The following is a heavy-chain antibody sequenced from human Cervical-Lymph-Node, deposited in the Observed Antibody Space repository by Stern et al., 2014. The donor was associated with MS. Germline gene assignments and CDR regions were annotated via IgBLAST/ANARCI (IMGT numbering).Heavy chain of an antibody. Sequence: QMQLVQSGPGLEKPSETLSLTCTVSGGSIDSGGDYWTWIRQHPGKGLEWIGCVYYSGITYYNPSLKSRVTMSVDTFKNQFSLKLSSATAADTAVYYCARDLRPSGKYYIDSWGQGTVVTVSS. CDR1: GGSIDSGGDY. J-gene: IGHJ4*02. CDR2: VYYSGIT. D-gene: IGHD1-26*01. V-gene: IGHV4-31*03. CDR3: ARDLRPSGKYYIDS.